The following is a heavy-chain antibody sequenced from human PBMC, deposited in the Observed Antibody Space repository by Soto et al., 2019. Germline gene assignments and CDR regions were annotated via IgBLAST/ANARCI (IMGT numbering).Heavy chain of an antibody. Sequence: PGGSLRLSCAASGFTFSGSAMHWVRQASGKGLEWVGRIRSKANSYATAYAASVKGRFTISRDDSKNTAYLQMNSLKTEDTAVYYCTRGRSSWYPFDYWGQGTLVTVSS. D-gene: IGHD6-13*01. CDR1: GFTFSGSA. CDR2: IRSKANSYAT. CDR3: TRGRSSWYPFDY. V-gene: IGHV3-73*01. J-gene: IGHJ4*02.